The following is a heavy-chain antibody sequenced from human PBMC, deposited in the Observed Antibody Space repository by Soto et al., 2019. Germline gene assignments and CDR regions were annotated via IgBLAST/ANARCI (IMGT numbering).Heavy chain of an antibody. J-gene: IGHJ5*02. Sequence: VGSLRLSCAASGFTFSSYGMHWVRQAPGKGLEWVAVISYDGSNKYYADSVKGRFTISRDNSKNTLYLQMNSLRAEDTAVYYCAKDGGMIAARPGWFDPWGQGTLVTVSS. V-gene: IGHV3-30*18. D-gene: IGHD6-6*01. CDR3: AKDGGMIAARPGWFDP. CDR1: GFTFSSYG. CDR2: ISYDGSNK.